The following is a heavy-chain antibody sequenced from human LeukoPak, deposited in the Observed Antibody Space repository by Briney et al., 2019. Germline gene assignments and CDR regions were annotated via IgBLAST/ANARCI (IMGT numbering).Heavy chain of an antibody. CDR3: ARDMYYGSGTPMQYGMDV. D-gene: IGHD3-10*01. J-gene: IGHJ6*02. V-gene: IGHV3-23*01. Sequence: GGSLRLSCAASGFTFSSYAMSWVRQAPGKGLEWVSAISGSGGSTYYADSVKGRFTISRDNSKNTLNLQMNSLRAEDTAVYYCARDMYYGSGTPMQYGMDVWGQGTTVTVSS. CDR2: ISGSGGST. CDR1: GFTFSSYA.